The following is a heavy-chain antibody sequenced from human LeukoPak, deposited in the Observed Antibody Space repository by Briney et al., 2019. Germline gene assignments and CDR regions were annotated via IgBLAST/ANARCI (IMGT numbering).Heavy chain of an antibody. V-gene: IGHV3-23*01. J-gene: IGHJ6*03. D-gene: IGHD2-15*01. CDR3: AKDTTAWWYHRAYMDV. CDR1: GFTFTISA. CDR2: ISGSGDTT. Sequence: GGSLRLSCETSGFTFTISAMSWVRQAPGGGLEWVSAISGSGDTTYHADSVKGRFTISRDNSENRLSLQMDSLRAEDTAVYFCAKDTTAWWYHRAYMDVWGKGTTVTVSS.